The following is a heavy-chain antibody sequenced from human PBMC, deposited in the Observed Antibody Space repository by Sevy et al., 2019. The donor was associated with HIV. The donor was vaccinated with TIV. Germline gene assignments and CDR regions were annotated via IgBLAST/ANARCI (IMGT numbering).Heavy chain of an antibody. V-gene: IGHV3-33*01. CDR1: GFTLSSYG. CDR2: IRYDGSNK. D-gene: IGHD3-3*01. J-gene: IGHJ6*02. CDR3: ARDRLGITISAEWGGGMDV. Sequence: GESLRISCAASGFTLSSYGMHWVRQAPGKGLEWVAVIRYDGSNKYYADSVKGRFTISRDNSKNTLYLQMNSLRAEDTAVYYSARDRLGITISAEWGGGMDVWGQGTTVTVSS.